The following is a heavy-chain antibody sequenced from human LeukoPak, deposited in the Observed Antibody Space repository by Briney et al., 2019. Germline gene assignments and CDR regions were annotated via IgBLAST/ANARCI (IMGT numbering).Heavy chain of an antibody. J-gene: IGHJ4*02. D-gene: IGHD5-18*01. CDR1: GFTFSSYS. CDR3: ARDSTAMASEGGY. V-gene: IGHV3-21*01. Sequence: GGSLRLSCAASGFTFSSYSMNWVRQAPGKGLEWVSSISSSSSYIYYADSVKGRFTISRDNAKNSLYLQMNSLRAEDTAVYYCARDSTAMASEGGYWGQGTLVTVSS. CDR2: ISSSSSYI.